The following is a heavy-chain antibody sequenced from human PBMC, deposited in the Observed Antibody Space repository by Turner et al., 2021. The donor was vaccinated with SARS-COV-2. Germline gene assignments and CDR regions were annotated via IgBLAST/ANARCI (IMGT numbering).Heavy chain of an antibody. CDR3: AKVRVDVSKRSDAFDI. CDR1: GFAFNIDS. Sequence: EVQVVESGGGLVKPGGSLRLSCAASGFAFNIDSMNWVRQAPGKGLGWVSAISSSGKNVYHADSVKGRFTISRDNAKSSLYLQMNSLRVEDTALYYCAKVRVDVSKRSDAFDIWGQGTMVTVSS. CDR2: ISSSGKNV. J-gene: IGHJ3*02. D-gene: IGHD5-12*01. V-gene: IGHV3-21*01.